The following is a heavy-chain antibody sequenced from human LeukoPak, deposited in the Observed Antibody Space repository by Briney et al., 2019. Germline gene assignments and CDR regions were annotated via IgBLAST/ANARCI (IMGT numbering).Heavy chain of an antibody. CDR2: IYDSGST. CDR1: GGSISSYY. Sequence: SETLSLTCAVYGGSISSYYWSWIRQPPRKGLEWIGYIYDSGSTNYNPSLKSRVTISVDTSKNQFSLKLSSVTAADTAVYYCARRVMDTAMEDYFDYWGQGTLVTVSS. D-gene: IGHD5-18*01. CDR3: ARRVMDTAMEDYFDY. J-gene: IGHJ4*02. V-gene: IGHV4-59*01.